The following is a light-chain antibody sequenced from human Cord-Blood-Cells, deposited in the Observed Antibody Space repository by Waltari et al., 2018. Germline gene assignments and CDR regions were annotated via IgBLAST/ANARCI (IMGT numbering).Light chain of an antibody. J-gene: IGKJ1*01. Sequence: SLPVTPGEPASISCRSSQSLLHSNGYNYLDWYLQKPGQSPQLLIYLGSTRSSGVPDRFSGSGSGTDFTLKISRVEAEDVGVYYCMQALQTPRTFGQGTKVEIK. CDR1: QSLLHSNGYNY. CDR3: MQALQTPRT. CDR2: LGS. V-gene: IGKV2-28*01.